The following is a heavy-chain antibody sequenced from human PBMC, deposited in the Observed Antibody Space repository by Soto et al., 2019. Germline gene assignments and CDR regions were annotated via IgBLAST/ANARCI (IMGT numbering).Heavy chain of an antibody. Sequence: ASVKGSCKASGFTFTSYGISWVRQAPGQGLEWMGWISAYNGNTNYAQKLQGRVTMTTDTSTSTAYMELRSLRSDDTAVYYCAREGYCSGGSCYSDGDYYYGMDVWGQGTTVTVSS. J-gene: IGHJ6*02. CDR2: ISAYNGNT. V-gene: IGHV1-18*01. D-gene: IGHD2-15*01. CDR1: GFTFTSYG. CDR3: AREGYCSGGSCYSDGDYYYGMDV.